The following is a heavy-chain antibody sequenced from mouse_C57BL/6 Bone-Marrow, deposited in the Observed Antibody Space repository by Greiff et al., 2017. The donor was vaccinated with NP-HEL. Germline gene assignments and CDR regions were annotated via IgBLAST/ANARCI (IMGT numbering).Heavy chain of an antibody. J-gene: IGHJ4*01. CDR1: GYTFTSYW. CDR3: ARRGGSKDSAMAY. Sequence: VKLMESGAELVKPGASVKLSCKASGYTFTSYWMHWVKQRPGRGLGWIGRIDPNSGGTKYNEKFKSKATLTVDKPSSTAYMQLSSLTSEDSAVEDCARRGGSKDSAMAYWGQGTSVTVSA. V-gene: IGHV1-72*01. CDR2: IDPNSGGT. D-gene: IGHD1-1*01.